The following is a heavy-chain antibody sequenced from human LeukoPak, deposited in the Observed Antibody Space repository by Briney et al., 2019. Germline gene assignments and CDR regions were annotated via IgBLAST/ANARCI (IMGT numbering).Heavy chain of an antibody. Sequence: ASVAVSCTASGYTFTSYYMHWVRQAPGQGLEWMGWISAYNGNTNYAQKLQGRVTMNTDTSTSTDYMELRSLRSDVTAVYYCAREYGMDVWGQGTTVTVSS. CDR1: GYTFTSYY. V-gene: IGHV1-18*04. CDR2: ISAYNGNT. CDR3: AREYGMDV. J-gene: IGHJ6*02.